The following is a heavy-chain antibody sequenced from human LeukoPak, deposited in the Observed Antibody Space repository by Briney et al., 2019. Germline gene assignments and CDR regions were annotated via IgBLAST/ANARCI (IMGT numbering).Heavy chain of an antibody. J-gene: IGHJ6*02. CDR3: ARDTVEHSSSSYYYGMDV. CDR2: INPNSGGT. CDR1: GYTFTGYY. D-gene: IGHD6-6*01. Sequence: ASVKVSCKASGYTFTGYYMHWVRQAPGQGLEWMGRINPNSGGTNYAQKFQGRVTMTRDTSISTAYMELSRLRSDDTAVYYCARDTVEHSSSSYYYGMDVWGQGTTVTVSS. V-gene: IGHV1-2*06.